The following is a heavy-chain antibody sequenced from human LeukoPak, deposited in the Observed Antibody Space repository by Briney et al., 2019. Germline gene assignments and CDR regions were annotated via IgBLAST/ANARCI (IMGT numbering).Heavy chain of an antibody. J-gene: IGHJ5*02. CDR1: GYTFTNFD. D-gene: IGHD2-15*01. V-gene: IGHV1-8*01. CDR3: ARAVVVVARKLESPHNWFDP. Sequence: GASVKVSCKASGYTFTNFDSNWVRQATGQGLEWVGWMNPNSGNAGNAQNFQGKVRITADESTSTAYMELSSLRSEDTAVYYCARAVVVVARKLESPHNWFDPGGQGTLVTVSS. CDR2: MNPNSGNA.